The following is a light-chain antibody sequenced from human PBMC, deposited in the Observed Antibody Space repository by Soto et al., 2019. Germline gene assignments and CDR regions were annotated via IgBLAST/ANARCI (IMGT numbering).Light chain of an antibody. CDR3: QQSYSTPYT. V-gene: IGKV1-39*01. CDR1: QSISYY. J-gene: IGKJ2*01. CDR2: AAS. Sequence: DLQMTQSPSSLSASVGDRVTITCRASQSISYYLNWYQQKPGKAPKFLIYAASSLQSGVPSRFSGIGSGTDFTLTISSLQPEDFATYYCQQSYSTPYTFGQGTKLEIK.